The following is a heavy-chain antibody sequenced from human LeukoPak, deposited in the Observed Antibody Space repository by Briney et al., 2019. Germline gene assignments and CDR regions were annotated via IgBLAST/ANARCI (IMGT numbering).Heavy chain of an antibody. D-gene: IGHD3-22*01. J-gene: IGHJ4*02. CDR2: ISSSSSYI. V-gene: IGHV3-21*01. CDR3: ARATYDSSGYRLDY. CDR1: GFTFSSYS. Sequence: GGSLRLSWAASGFTFSSYSMNWVRQAPGERVEWVSTISSSSSYIYYADSVKGRFTISRDNAKNSLYLQMNSLRAEDTAVYYCARATYDSSGYRLDYWGQGTLVTVSS.